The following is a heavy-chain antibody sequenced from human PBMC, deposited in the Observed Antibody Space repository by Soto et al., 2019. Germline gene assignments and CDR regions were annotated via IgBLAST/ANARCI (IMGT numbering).Heavy chain of an antibody. CDR1: GFTFSSYS. CDR2: ISSSSSYI. Sequence: GGSLRLSCAASGFTFSSYSMNWVRQAPGKGLEWVSSISSSSSYIYYADSVKGRFTISRDNAKNSLYLQMNSLRAEDTAVYYCARTLADYYGSGSYPGMAFDIWGQGTMVTVSS. CDR3: ARTLADYYGSGSYPGMAFDI. D-gene: IGHD3-10*01. V-gene: IGHV3-21*01. J-gene: IGHJ3*02.